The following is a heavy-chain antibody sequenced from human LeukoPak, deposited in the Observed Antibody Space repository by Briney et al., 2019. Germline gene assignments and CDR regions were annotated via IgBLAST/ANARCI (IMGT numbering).Heavy chain of an antibody. CDR1: GFTFSSYA. D-gene: IGHD6-19*01. J-gene: IGHJ6*02. CDR3: AKGLAGYYYGMDV. CDR2: ISGSGGST. V-gene: IGHV3-23*01. Sequence: GGSLRLSCAASGFTFSSYAMSWVRQAPGKGLEWVSAISGSGGSTYYADSVKGRFTISRDNSKNTLYLQMNSLKAEDTAVYYCAKGLAGYYYGMDVWGQGTTATVSS.